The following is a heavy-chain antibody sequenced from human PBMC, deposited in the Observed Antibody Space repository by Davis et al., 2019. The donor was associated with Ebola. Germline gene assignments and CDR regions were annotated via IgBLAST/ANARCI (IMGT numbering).Heavy chain of an antibody. V-gene: IGHV3-23*01. J-gene: IGHJ4*02. CDR3: AKEGYSNRLIPEGFDY. D-gene: IGHD1-26*01. CDR2: ISGSGGST. Sequence: PGGSLRLSCAASGFTFSSYAMSWVRQAPGKGLEWVSAISGSGGSTYYADSVKGRFTISRDNSKNTLYLQMNSLRAEDTAVYYCAKEGYSNRLIPEGFDYWGQGTLVTVSS. CDR1: GFTFSSYA.